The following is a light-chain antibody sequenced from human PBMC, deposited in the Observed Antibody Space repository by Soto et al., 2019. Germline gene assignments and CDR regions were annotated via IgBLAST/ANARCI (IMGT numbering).Light chain of an antibody. CDR1: QSISTY. J-gene: IGKJ4*01. CDR3: QRGYSTPLT. Sequence: DIQMTQSPSSLSASVGDRVTITCRASQSISTYLHWYQQKPGKAPNLLIYAASTLQSGVPSRFSGSGSGTDFTLTISNLQPEDFATYLCQRGYSTPLTFGGGNKVDIK. CDR2: AAS. V-gene: IGKV1-39*01.